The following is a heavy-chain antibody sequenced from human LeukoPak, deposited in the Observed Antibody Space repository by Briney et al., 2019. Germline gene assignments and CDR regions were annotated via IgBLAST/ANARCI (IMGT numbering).Heavy chain of an antibody. CDR3: AGTMVRGVMQDV. D-gene: IGHD3-10*01. CDR1: GGSISSYY. J-gene: IGHJ6*02. CDR2: IYYSGST. Sequence: SETLSLTCTVSGGSISSYYWSWIRQPPGKGLEWIGYIYYSGSTNYNPALNSRVTISVDTSKNQFSLKLSSVTAADTAVYYCAGTMVRGVMQDVWGQGTTVTVSS. V-gene: IGHV4-59*01.